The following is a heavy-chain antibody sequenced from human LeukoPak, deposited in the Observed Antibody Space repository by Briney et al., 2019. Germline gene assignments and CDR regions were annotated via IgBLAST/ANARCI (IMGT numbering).Heavy chain of an antibody. CDR3: ARGPELRFLESEYFQH. D-gene: IGHD3-3*01. Sequence: SETLSLTCAVYGGSFSGYYWSWIRQPPGKGLEWIGEINHSGSTNYNPSLKSRVTISVDTSKNQFSLKLSSVTAADTAVYYCARGPELRFLESEYFQHWGQGTLVTVSS. V-gene: IGHV4-34*01. CDR2: INHSGST. J-gene: IGHJ1*01. CDR1: GGSFSGYY.